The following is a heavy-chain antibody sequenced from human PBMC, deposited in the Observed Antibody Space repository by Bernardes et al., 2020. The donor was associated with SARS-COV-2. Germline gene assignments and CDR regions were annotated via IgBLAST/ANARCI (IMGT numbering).Heavy chain of an antibody. CDR1: GFTFSSYG. Sequence: VGSLRLSCAASGFTFSSYGMHWVRQAPGKGLEWVAVISYDGSNKYYADSVKGRFTISRDNSKNTLYLQMNSLRAEDTAVYYCATSLLWFGEEPGYWGQGTLVTVSS. CDR2: ISYDGSNK. J-gene: IGHJ4*02. D-gene: IGHD3-10*01. CDR3: ATSLLWFGEEPGY. V-gene: IGHV3-30*03.